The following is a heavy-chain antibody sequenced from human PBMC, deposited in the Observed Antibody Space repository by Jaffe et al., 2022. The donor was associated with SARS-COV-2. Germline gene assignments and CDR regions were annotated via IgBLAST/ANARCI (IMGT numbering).Heavy chain of an antibody. Sequence: EVQLVQSGAEAKRPGESLKISCKASGYTFTNYWIGWVRQMPGKGLEWMGIIYPGDSGTKYSPSFQGQVTFSVDKSISTAYLQLSNLKASDTATYFCARYDCTSNTCYRSSSWYTMDVWGQGTTVTVS. CDR3: ARYDCTSNTCYRSSSWYTMDV. V-gene: IGHV5-51*01. D-gene: IGHD2-2*01. J-gene: IGHJ6*02. CDR1: GYTFTNYW. CDR2: IYPGDSGT.